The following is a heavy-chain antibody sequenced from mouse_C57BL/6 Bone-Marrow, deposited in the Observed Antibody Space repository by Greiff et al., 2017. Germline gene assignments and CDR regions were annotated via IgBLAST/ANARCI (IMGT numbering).Heavy chain of an antibody. D-gene: IGHD2-1*01. J-gene: IGHJ2*01. CDR3: ARWSTTRGFDY. Sequence: EVQLQQSGPELVKPGDSVKISCEASGYSFTGYFMNWVMQSHGKSLEWIGRINPYNGDTFYNQKFKGKATLTVDKSSSTAHMELRSLTSEDSAVYYCARWSTTRGFDYWGQGTTLTVSS. CDR1: GYSFTGYF. V-gene: IGHV1-20*01. CDR2: INPYNGDT.